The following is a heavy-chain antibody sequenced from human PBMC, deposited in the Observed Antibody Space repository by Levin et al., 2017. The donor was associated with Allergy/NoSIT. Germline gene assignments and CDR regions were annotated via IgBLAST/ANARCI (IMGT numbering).Heavy chain of an antibody. J-gene: IGHJ6*03. Sequence: SCSASGFTFSSYAMHWVRQAPGKGLEYVSAISSNGGSTYYADSVKGRFTISRDNSKNTLYLQMSSLRAEDTAVYYCVKESTGSGSYGFYYYYYYMDVWGKGTTVTVSS. D-gene: IGHD3-10*01. CDR3: VKESTGSGSYGFYYYYYYMDV. V-gene: IGHV3-64D*06. CDR2: ISSNGGST. CDR1: GFTFSSYA.